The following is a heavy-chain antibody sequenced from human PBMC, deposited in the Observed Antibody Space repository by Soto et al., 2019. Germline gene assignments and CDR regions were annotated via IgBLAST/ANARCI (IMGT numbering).Heavy chain of an antibody. CDR3: ARRGSGVTRGLHY. V-gene: IGHV3-74*01. CDR2: INTDGSST. D-gene: IGHD2-15*01. CDR1: GFTFSSYW. Sequence: EVQLVESGGGLVQPGGSLRLSCAASGFTFSSYWMHWVRQAPGKGLVWISRINTDGSSTSYVDSVQGRFTITRANGKNTLFLQMNSLRGGVSAVYYCARRGSGVTRGLHYWGQGTLVTVSS. J-gene: IGHJ4*02.